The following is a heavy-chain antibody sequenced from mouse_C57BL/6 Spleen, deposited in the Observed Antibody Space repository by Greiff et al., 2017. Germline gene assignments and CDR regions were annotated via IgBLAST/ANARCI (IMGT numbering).Heavy chain of an antibody. V-gene: IGHV1-18*01. Sequence: EVQLQESGPELVKPGASVKIPCKASGYTFTDYNMDWVKQSHGKSLEWIGDINPNNGGTIYNQKFKGKATLTVDKSSSTAYMELRSLTSEDTAVYYCARGAYIGYGRGDYFDYWGQGTTLTVSS. CDR2: INPNNGGT. CDR3: ARGAYIGYGRGDYFDY. D-gene: IGHD2-2*01. CDR1: GYTFTDYN. J-gene: IGHJ2*01.